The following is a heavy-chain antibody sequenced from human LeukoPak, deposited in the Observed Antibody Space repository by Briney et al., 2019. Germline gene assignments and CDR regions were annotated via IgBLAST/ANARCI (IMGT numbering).Heavy chain of an antibody. CDR3: ARETYCSGGTCFFGPDY. J-gene: IGHJ4*02. CDR1: GGVIRTYY. Sequence: LETLCLTCTVSGGVIRTYYWSWIRQPPGKGLEYIGYIYYTGSTTYNPSLESRVTMSVDTSKNQFSLQLTSVTAADTAVYHCARETYCSGGTCFFGPDYWGQGTMVAVSS. V-gene: IGHV4-59*12. CDR2: IYYTGST. D-gene: IGHD2-15*01.